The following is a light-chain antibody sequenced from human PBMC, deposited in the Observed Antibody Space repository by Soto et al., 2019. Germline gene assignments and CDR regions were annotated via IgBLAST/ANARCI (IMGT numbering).Light chain of an antibody. CDR1: QTITTY. V-gene: IGKV1-39*01. Sequence: DIQMTQSPSSLSASVGDRVTISCRASQTITTYLNWYQQKPGKAPQLLIYGASILQSGVPSRFTGSGSGTDFTLTISSLQPYDFATYHCQQTHSTPWPFGQGTKVEIK. CDR3: QQTHSTPWP. J-gene: IGKJ1*01. CDR2: GAS.